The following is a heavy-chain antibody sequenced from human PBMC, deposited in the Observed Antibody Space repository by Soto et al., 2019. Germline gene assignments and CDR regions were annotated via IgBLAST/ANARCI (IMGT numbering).Heavy chain of an antibody. CDR3: ASGNMGYFDAFDI. J-gene: IGHJ3*02. Sequence: GGSLRLSCAASGFTFSDYYMSWIRQAPGKGLEWVSYISSSGSTIYYADSVKGRFTISRDNTKNSLYLQMNSLRAEDTAVYYCASGNMGYFDAFDIWGQGTMVTVSS. D-gene: IGHD2-15*01. V-gene: IGHV3-11*01. CDR1: GFTFSDYY. CDR2: ISSSGSTI.